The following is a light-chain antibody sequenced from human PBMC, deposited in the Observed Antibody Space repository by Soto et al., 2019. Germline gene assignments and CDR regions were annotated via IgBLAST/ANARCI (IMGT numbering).Light chain of an antibody. CDR2: GAS. V-gene: IGKV3-15*01. CDR1: QSVSSD. Sequence: EIVMTQSPATLSVSPGERATLSCRASQSVSSDLAWYHQKPGQAPRLLIYGASTRATGIPARFSGSGSGTEFTLTINSLQSEDFATYSCQQYDSYSWTFDQGTKVEMK. J-gene: IGKJ1*01. CDR3: QQYDSYSWT.